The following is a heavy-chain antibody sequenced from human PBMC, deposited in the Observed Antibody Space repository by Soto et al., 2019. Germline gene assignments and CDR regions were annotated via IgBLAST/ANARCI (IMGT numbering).Heavy chain of an antibody. D-gene: IGHD3-10*01. CDR3: ARLVYDTRLNYMYFDF. J-gene: IGHJ4*02. V-gene: IGHV4-4*02. CDR2: IFHDGTA. Sequence: SETLSLTCAVSGVSISSGNWWTWVRQSPQRGLEYIGEIFHDGTANYYPSFERRVAISVDTSKDQFSLKLTSVTAADTAIYFCARLVYDTRLNYMYFDFWGQGTLVTVSS. CDR1: GVSISSGNW.